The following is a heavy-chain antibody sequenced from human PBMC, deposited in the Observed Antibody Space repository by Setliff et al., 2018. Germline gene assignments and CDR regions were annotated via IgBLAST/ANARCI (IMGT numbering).Heavy chain of an antibody. V-gene: IGHV4-59*01. CDR2: IHYSGST. Sequence: SETLSLTCTVSGGSISTYYWSWIRQPPEKDLEWIAYIHYSGSTNQNPSLKSRVTISLDTSKNQFSLQLSSVTAADTAVYYCARDGLGAFSLRSMDVWGKGTTVTVSS. CDR1: GGSISTYY. J-gene: IGHJ6*04. D-gene: IGHD3-3*02. CDR3: ARDGLGAFSLRSMDV.